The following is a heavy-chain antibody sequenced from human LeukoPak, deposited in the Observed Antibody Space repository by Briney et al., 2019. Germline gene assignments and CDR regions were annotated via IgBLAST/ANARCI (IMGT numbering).Heavy chain of an antibody. D-gene: IGHD2-2*02. V-gene: IGHV1-69-2*01. Sequence: ASVKVSCKASGYTFTDYYMHWVQQAPGKGLEWMGRVDPEDGETIYAEKFQGRVTITADTSTDTAYMELSSLRSEDTAVYYCATARPWVPAAIRLDAFDIWGQGTMVTVSS. J-gene: IGHJ3*02. CDR3: ATARPWVPAAIRLDAFDI. CDR2: VDPEDGET. CDR1: GYTFTDYY.